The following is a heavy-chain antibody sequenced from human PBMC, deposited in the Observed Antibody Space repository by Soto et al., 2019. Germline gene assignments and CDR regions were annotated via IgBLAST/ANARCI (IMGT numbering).Heavy chain of an antibody. D-gene: IGHD4-17*01. V-gene: IGHV3-23*01. Sequence: QLLESGGGLVQPGGSLRLSCAASGFSFRSYALSWVRQAQGKGLEWVSTFSAGGRAYYADSVKGRFTIAKDTSKNTLLLQARSLRAEDTAVYYCAKESMPEHYGDTLFDYWGQGTRVTVSS. CDR1: GFSFRSYA. J-gene: IGHJ4*02. CDR3: AKESMPEHYGDTLFDY. CDR2: FSAGGRA.